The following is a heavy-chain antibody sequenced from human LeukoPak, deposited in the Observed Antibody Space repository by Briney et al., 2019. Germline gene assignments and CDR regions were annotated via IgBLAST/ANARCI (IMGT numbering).Heavy chain of an antibody. CDR3: ATTPVNSSGWNERVFDY. Sequence: SSETLSLTCAVYGGSFSGYYWSWIRQPPGKGLEWIGEINHSGSTNYNPSLKSRVTISVDTSKNQFSLKLSSVTAADTAVYYCATTPVNSSGWNERVFDYWGQGTLVTVSS. CDR2: INHSGST. V-gene: IGHV4-34*01. J-gene: IGHJ4*02. D-gene: IGHD6-19*01. CDR1: GGSFSGYY.